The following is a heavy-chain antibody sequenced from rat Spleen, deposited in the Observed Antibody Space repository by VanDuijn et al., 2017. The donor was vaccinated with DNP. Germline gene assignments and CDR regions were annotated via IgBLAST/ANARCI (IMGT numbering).Heavy chain of an antibody. D-gene: IGHD1-6*01. CDR1: GFTFSNYY. V-gene: IGHV5-27*01. CDR3: LADSFTLDYPFDY. Sequence: EVQLVESGGGLVQPGRSLKLSCAASGFTFSNYYMAWVRQAPTKGLELVAYLSTGGGITYYRDSVKGRFTLSRDNAESTLYLQMDSLRSEDTATYYCLADSFTLDYPFDYWGQGVMVTVSS. J-gene: IGHJ2*01. CDR2: LSTGGGIT.